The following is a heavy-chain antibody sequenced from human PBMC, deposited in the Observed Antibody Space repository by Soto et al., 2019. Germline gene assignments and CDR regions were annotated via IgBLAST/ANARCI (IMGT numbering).Heavy chain of an antibody. CDR2: FDPEDGET. D-gene: IGHD5-18*01. J-gene: IGHJ6*02. Sequence: GASVKVSCKVSGYTLTELSMHWVRQAPGKGLEWMGGFDPEDGETIYAQKFQGRVTMTEDTSTDTAYMELSSLRSEDTAVYYCAREGYKPVDTAMVPGYYGMDVWGQGTTVTVSS. CDR3: AREGYKPVDTAMVPGYYGMDV. CDR1: GYTLTELS. V-gene: IGHV1-24*01.